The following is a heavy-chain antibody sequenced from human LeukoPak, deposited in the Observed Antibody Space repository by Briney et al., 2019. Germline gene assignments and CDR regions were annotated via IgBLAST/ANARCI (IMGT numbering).Heavy chain of an antibody. D-gene: IGHD3-22*01. CDR3: AKRIDTRGSTHYHDY. J-gene: IGHJ4*02. Sequence: GGSLRLSCVGYGFTFSNYAMTWVRQAPGEGLEWVSSISFGGGYTFYADSVKGHFTISRDNSRSTLYLQMNNLRAEDTALYYCAKRIDTRGSTHYHDYWGQGTLVTVSS. V-gene: IGHV3-23*01. CDR1: GFTFSNYA. CDR2: ISFGGGYT.